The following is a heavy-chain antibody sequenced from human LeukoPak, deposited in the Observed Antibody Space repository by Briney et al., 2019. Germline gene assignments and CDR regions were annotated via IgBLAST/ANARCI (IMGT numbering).Heavy chain of an antibody. Sequence: GGSLRLSCAASGFTFSSYRMYWVGQAPGTGLEWVSSISSSSSYIYYADSVKGRFTISRDNAKNSLYLQMNSLRAEDTAVYYCAREYEAVDFDYWGQGTLVTVSS. D-gene: IGHD6-19*01. CDR2: ISSSSSYI. J-gene: IGHJ4*02. V-gene: IGHV3-21*01. CDR3: AREYEAVDFDY. CDR1: GFTFSSYR.